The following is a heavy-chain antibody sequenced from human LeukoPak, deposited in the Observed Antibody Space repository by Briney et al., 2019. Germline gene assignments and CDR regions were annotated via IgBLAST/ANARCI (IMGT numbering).Heavy chain of an antibody. D-gene: IGHD6-6*01. J-gene: IGHJ4*02. CDR3: AAHPSSAY. Sequence: AGGSLRLSCAASGFTFSSYAMHWVRQAPGKGLEWVAVISYDGSNKCYADSVKGRFTISRDNSKNTLYLQMNSLRAEDTAVYYCAAHPSSAYWGRGTLVTVSS. CDR1: GFTFSSYA. V-gene: IGHV3-30*04. CDR2: ISYDGSNK.